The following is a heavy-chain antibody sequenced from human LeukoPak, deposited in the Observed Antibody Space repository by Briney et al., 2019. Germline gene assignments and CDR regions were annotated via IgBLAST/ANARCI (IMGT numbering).Heavy chain of an antibody. D-gene: IGHD5-18*01. CDR3: ASVDTAMVTDPYYYYGMDV. J-gene: IGHJ6*02. CDR2: IYSGGST. CDR1: GFTVSSNY. Sequence: PGGSLRLSCAASGFTVSSNYMSWVRQAPGKGLEWVSVIYSGGSTYYADSVKGRFTISRDNSKNTLYLQMNSLRAEDTAVYYCASVDTAMVTDPYYYYGMDVWGQGTTVTVSS. V-gene: IGHV3-53*01.